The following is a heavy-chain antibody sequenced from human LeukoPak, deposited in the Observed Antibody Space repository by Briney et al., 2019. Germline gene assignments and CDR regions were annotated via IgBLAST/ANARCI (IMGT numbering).Heavy chain of an antibody. V-gene: IGHV1-2*06. Sequence: ASVKVSCKASGYTFTGYYMHWVRQAPGQGLEWMGRINPNSGGTNYAQKFQGRVTMTRHTSISTAYMELSRLRSDDTAVYYCARLPLTYYYDSSGYPDDYWGQGTLVTVSS. J-gene: IGHJ4*02. CDR1: GYTFTGYY. D-gene: IGHD3-22*01. CDR2: INPNSGGT. CDR3: ARLPLTYYYDSSGYPDDY.